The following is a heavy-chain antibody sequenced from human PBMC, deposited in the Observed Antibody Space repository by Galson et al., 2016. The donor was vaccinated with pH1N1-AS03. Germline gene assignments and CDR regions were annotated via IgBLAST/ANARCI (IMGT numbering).Heavy chain of an antibody. CDR3: PREGHGGRYRTDAFDI. Sequence: SVKVSCKASDNTFRSYGITWARQAPGQGLEWMGWISLFDSKTLYAERLQGRVTMTTDSSTITAYMDLRNLTSDDTAVYYCPREGHGGRYRTDAFDIWGQGTMVTVSS. CDR2: ISLFDSKT. V-gene: IGHV1-18*01. J-gene: IGHJ3*02. CDR1: DNTFRSYG. D-gene: IGHD1-26*01.